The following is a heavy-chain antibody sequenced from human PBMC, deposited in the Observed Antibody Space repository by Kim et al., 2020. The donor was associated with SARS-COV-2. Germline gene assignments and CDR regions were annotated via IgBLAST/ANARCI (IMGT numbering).Heavy chain of an antibody. V-gene: IGHV4-31*03. D-gene: IGHD3-22*01. J-gene: IGHJ6*02. Sequence: SETLSLTCTVSGGSISSGGYYWSWIRQHPGKGLEWIGYIYYSGSTYYNPSLKSRVTISVDTSRNQFPLKLSSVTAADTAVYYCARDRGYYDSSGYLYYYYYGMDVWGQGTTVTVSS. CDR3: ARDRGYYDSSGYLYYYYYGMDV. CDR2: IYYSGST. CDR1: GGSISSGGYY.